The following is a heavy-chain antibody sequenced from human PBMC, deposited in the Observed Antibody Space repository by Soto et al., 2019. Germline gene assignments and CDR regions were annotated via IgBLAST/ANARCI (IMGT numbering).Heavy chain of an antibody. Sequence: SETLSLTCTVSGGSINDFYWSWIRQPPGKGLEWIGYVYHSGRTDYNPSLESRVTISIDPSKTQLSLTLRSVNTADTAVYYCARLGGVAARTFDYWGPGTLVTVSS. CDR2: VYHSGRT. CDR3: ARLGGVAARTFDY. CDR1: GGSINDFY. V-gene: IGHV4-59*01. D-gene: IGHD6-6*01. J-gene: IGHJ4*02.